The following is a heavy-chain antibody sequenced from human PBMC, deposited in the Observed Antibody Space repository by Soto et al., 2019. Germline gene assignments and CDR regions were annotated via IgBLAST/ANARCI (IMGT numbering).Heavy chain of an antibody. CDR1: GGPFNNYG. CDR2: IIPIFTTP. V-gene: IGHV1-69*13. Sequence: GASVKVSCKASGGPFNNYGITWVRQAPGQGLEYMGGIIPIFTTPTYAQSFRGRLTITADESTSTAYMELSSLRSDDTAIYYCARGTSLRGTYYVGSGYYFDSWGQGTQVTVSS. J-gene: IGHJ4*02. D-gene: IGHD1-26*01. CDR3: ARGTSLRGTYYVGSGYYFDS.